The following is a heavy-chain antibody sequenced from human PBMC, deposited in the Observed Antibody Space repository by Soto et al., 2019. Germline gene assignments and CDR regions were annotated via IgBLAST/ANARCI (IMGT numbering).Heavy chain of an antibody. CDR2: IIPIFGTA. CDR1: GGTFSSYA. J-gene: IGHJ5*02. Sequence: SVKVSCKASGGTFSSYAISWVRQAPGQGLEWMGGIIPIFGTANYAQKFQGRVTITADESTSTAYMELSSLRSEDTAVYYCARELAAAGTDWFDPWGQGTLVTVS. CDR3: ARELAAAGTDWFDP. D-gene: IGHD6-13*01. V-gene: IGHV1-69*13.